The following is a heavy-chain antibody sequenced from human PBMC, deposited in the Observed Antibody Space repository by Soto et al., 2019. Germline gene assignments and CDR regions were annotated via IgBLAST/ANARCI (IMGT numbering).Heavy chain of an antibody. CDR1: GGSISSGGYY. D-gene: IGHD3-22*01. Sequence: QVQLQESGPGLVKPSQTLSLTCTVSGGSISSGGYYWSWIRQHPGKGLEWIGYIYYSGSTYYNPYLKSRVTISVDTSKNQFSLKLSSVTAADTAVYYCARDQASIVVVTQDWYFDLWGRGTLVTVSS. J-gene: IGHJ2*01. V-gene: IGHV4-31*03. CDR3: ARDQASIVVVTQDWYFDL. CDR2: IYYSGST.